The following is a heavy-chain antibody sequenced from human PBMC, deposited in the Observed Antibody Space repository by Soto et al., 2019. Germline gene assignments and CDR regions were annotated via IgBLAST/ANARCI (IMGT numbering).Heavy chain of an antibody. V-gene: IGHV1-69*12. CDR2: IIPIFGTA. D-gene: IGHD2-21*02. CDR1: GGTFSSYA. Sequence: QVQLVQSGAEVKKPGSSVKVSCKASGGTFSSYAISWVRQAPGQGLEWMGGIIPIFGTANYAQKFQGRVTITADESTSTAYLELSSLRSDDTAVYYCARDDPGGGDCYSCYYGMDVWGQGTTVTVSS. J-gene: IGHJ6*02. CDR3: ARDDPGGGDCYSCYYGMDV.